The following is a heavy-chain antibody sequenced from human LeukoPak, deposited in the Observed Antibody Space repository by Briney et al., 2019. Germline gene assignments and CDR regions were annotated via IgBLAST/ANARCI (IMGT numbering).Heavy chain of an antibody. V-gene: IGHV4-59*01. J-gene: IGHJ3*02. CDR1: GWSFRGYS. Sequence: AETLSLTCDVHGWSFRGYSWNWIRQPPGKGLEWVGYIYYSGSTNYNPALKSRVTISVDTSRNQFSLKLSSVTAADTAVYYCARDYQFNNYYDSNPGAFDIWGQGTMVTVSS. D-gene: IGHD3-22*01. CDR2: IYYSGST. CDR3: ARDYQFNNYYDSNPGAFDI.